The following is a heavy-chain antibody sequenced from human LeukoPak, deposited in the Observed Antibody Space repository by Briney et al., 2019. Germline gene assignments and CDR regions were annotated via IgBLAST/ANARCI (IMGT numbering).Heavy chain of an antibody. J-gene: IGHJ3*02. CDR1: GYTFTSYG. D-gene: IGHD3-3*01. CDR3: ARVHDDDFWSGYSAFDI. V-gene: IGHV1-18*01. CDR2: ISAYNGNT. Sequence: ASVKVSCKASGYTFTSYGISWVRQAPGQGLEWMGWISAYNGNTNYAQKLQGRVTMTTDTSTSTAYMELRSLRSDDTAVYYCARVHDDDFWSGYSAFDIWGQGTMVTVSS.